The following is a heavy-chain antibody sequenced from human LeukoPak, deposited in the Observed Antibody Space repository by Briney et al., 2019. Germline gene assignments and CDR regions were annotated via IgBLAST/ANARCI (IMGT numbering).Heavy chain of an antibody. CDR1: GGSISSYY. J-gene: IGHJ4*02. CDR2: IYYSGST. CDR3: AKNEPDSSGYYMTDY. V-gene: IGHV4-59*12. D-gene: IGHD3-22*01. Sequence: SETLSLTCTVSGGSISSYYWSWTRQPPGKGLEWIGYIYYSGSTNYNPSLKSRVTISVDTSKNQFSLKLTSVTAADTAVYYCAKNEPDSSGYYMTDYWGQGILVTVSS.